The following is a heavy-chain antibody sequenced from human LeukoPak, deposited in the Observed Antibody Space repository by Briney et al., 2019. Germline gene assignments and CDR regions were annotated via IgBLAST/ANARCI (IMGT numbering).Heavy chain of an antibody. CDR1: GFTFNSFG. J-gene: IGHJ4*02. Sequence: GGSLRLSCAASGFTFNSFGMHWVRQAPGKGLEWVAVISYDGSNKYSADSVKVRFTISRDNSKNTLYLQMNSLRPEDTAVYYCATDHGFHYGAYFDYWGQGTLVTVSS. CDR2: ISYDGSNK. V-gene: IGHV3-30*03. D-gene: IGHD4-17*01. CDR3: ATDHGFHYGAYFDY.